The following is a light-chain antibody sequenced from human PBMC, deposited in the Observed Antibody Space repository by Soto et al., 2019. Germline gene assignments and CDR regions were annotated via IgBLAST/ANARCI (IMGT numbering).Light chain of an antibody. J-gene: IGLJ3*02. Sequence: QSALTQPASVSGSPGQSITISCIGTNTDVVGYDRVSWYQHHPGKAPKMLIFEVYNRPSGISDRFSGSKSGDTASLTISGLQAEDEADYYCISYIPSTTTHWVFGGGTKVTVL. CDR1: NTDVVGYDR. V-gene: IGLV2-14*01. CDR2: EVY. CDR3: ISYIPSTTTHWV.